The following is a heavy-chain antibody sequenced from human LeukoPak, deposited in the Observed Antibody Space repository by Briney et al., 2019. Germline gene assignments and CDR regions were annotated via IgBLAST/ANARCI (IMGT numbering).Heavy chain of an antibody. Sequence: GGSLRLSCAASGFTFSNAWMSWVRQAPGKGLEWVGRIKSKTDGGTTDYAAPVKGRFTISRDDSKNTLYLQMNSLKTEDTAVYYCTTQQFLAAAGQFDYWGQGTLVTVSS. J-gene: IGHJ4*02. CDR1: GFTFSNAW. V-gene: IGHV3-15*01. CDR2: IKSKTDGGTT. D-gene: IGHD6-13*01. CDR3: TTQQFLAAAGQFDY.